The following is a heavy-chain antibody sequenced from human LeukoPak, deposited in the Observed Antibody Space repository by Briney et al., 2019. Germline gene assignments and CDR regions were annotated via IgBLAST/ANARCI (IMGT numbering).Heavy chain of an antibody. Sequence: YPSETLSLTCTVSGVSVTNYYWAWIRQPAGKGLEWIGHMYISGSTNYNPSLKSRVTISIDKTKNEFSLRLRSVTAADTAVYYCARDYLVGAPLDSWGQGTLVTVSP. D-gene: IGHD1-26*01. CDR3: ARDYLVGAPLDS. CDR2: MYISGST. CDR1: GVSVTNYY. V-gene: IGHV4-4*07. J-gene: IGHJ4*02.